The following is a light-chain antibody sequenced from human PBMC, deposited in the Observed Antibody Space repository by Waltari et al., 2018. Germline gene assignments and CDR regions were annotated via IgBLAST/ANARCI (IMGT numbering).Light chain of an antibody. CDR2: ASS. V-gene: IGKV1-39*01. J-gene: IGKJ1*01. Sequence: DIQMTPSPSSLSASVGDRVTITFRASQIIISYLNWYQQKPGKAPKLLIYASSSLQSGVPSMFSGSGSGTDFTLTISSLQPEDFATYYCQQSYSTSWTFGQGTKVEIK. CDR3: QQSYSTSWT. CDR1: QIIISY.